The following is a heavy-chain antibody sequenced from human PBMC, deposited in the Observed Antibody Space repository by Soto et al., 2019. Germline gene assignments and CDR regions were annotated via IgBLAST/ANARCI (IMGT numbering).Heavy chain of an antibody. D-gene: IGHD2-21*01. Sequence: QVQLVQSGAEVKKPGSSVKVSCKDSGGTFSTYSMFWVRQAPGQGLEWMGRIIPMLGIANYAQRFQDRVTITEDKATATAYMALSSLRSEDTALYYCTIGSWSGEVFDIWGQGTMVTVSS. CDR1: GGTFSTYS. CDR2: IIPMLGIA. J-gene: IGHJ3*02. V-gene: IGHV1-69*02. CDR3: TIGSWSGEVFDI.